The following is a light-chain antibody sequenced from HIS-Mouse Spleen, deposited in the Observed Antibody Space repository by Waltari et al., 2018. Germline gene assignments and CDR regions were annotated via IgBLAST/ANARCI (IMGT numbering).Light chain of an antibody. CDR2: DAS. Sequence: AIQLTQSPSSLSASVRDRVTITCRASQGISSALAWYQQKPGKAPKLLIYDASNLESGVPSRFSGSGSGTDFTLTISSLQPEDFATYDCQQFNSYPVTFGQGTRLEIK. CDR3: QQFNSYPVT. V-gene: IGKV1-13*02. CDR1: QGISSA. J-gene: IGKJ5*01.